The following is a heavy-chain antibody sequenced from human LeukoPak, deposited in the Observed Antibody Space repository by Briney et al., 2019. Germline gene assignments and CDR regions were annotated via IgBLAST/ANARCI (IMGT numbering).Heavy chain of an antibody. CDR1: GGSINSSSYY. CDR2: IYYSGST. V-gene: IGHV4-39*07. D-gene: IGHD1-26*01. J-gene: IGHJ5*02. Sequence: SETLSLTCTVSGGSINSSSYYWGWIRQPPGKGLEWIGSIYYSGSTYYNPSLKSRVTISVDTSKNQFSLKLSSVTAADTAVYYCARCSGSYYWFDPWGQGTLVTVSS. CDR3: ARCSGSYYWFDP.